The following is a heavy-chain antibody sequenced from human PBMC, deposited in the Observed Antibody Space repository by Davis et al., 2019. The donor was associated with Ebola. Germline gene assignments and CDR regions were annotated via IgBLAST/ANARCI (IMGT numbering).Heavy chain of an antibody. CDR3: AKDPYGGASRPYSYYYMDV. D-gene: IGHD2-21*01. CDR2: ISSNGVYI. CDR1: GFNLSTYS. J-gene: IGHJ6*03. V-gene: IGHV3-21*04. Sequence: GESLKISCAASGFNLSTYSMNWVRQAPGKGPEWVSHISSNGVYIFYRDSVKGRFTISRDNSKNTVSLQMDSLRADDTAVYYCAKDPYGGASRPYSYYYMDVWGKGTTVTVSS.